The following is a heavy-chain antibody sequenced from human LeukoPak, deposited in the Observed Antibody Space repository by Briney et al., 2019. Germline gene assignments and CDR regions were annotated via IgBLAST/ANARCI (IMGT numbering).Heavy chain of an antibody. J-gene: IGHJ4*02. D-gene: IGHD3-9*01. CDR2: ISHSGTT. Sequence: PSETLSLTCTVSGDSISSGSHWGWIRQPPGKGLEWIGCISHSGTTYYNPSLKSRVTISVDTSKKQFSLNLSSVTAADTAVYFCARELLNFNPAGYWGQGTLVTVPS. V-gene: IGHV4-38-2*02. CDR1: GDSISSGSH. CDR3: ARELLNFNPAGY.